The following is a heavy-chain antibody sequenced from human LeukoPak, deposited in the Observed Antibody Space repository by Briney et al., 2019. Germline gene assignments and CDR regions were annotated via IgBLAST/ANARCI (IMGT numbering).Heavy chain of an antibody. Sequence: GGSLRLSCAGSGFTFDSYAMSWVRQAPGKGLEWVLAITDSGGDTYSADSVKGRFTISRDNAKNSLYLQMNSLRAEDTAVYYCARLRCSSTSCFFDYWGQGTLVTVSS. CDR1: GFTFDSYA. CDR2: ITDSGGDT. V-gene: IGHV3-23*01. J-gene: IGHJ4*02. CDR3: ARLRCSSTSCFFDY. D-gene: IGHD2-2*01.